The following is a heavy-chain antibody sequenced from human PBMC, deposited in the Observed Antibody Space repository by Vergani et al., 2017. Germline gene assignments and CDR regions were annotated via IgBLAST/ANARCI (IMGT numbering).Heavy chain of an antibody. V-gene: IGHV1-58*01. CDR1: GFTFTSSA. Sequence: QMQLVQSGPEVKKPGTSVKVSCKASGFTFTSSAVQWVRQARGQRLEWIGWIVVGSGNTNDSQKLQGGVTMTTDTSTSTAYMELRSLRSDDTAVYYCALYSSSSKSLCYFDYWGQGTLVTVSS. J-gene: IGHJ4*02. CDR2: IVVGSGNT. CDR3: ALYSSSSKSLCYFDY. D-gene: IGHD6-6*01.